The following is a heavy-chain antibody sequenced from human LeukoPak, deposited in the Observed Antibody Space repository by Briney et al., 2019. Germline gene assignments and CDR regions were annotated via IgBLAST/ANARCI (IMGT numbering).Heavy chain of an antibody. J-gene: IGHJ4*02. CDR1: GFTFSSYG. CDR3: AKEVTPYPQVITCFDY. V-gene: IGHV3-33*06. Sequence: GGSLRLSCAASGFTFSSYGMHWVRQAPGKGLEGVAVIWYDGRNKYYADSVKGRFTISRDNSKNTLYLQMNSLRANDTAVYFCAKEVTPYPQVITCFDYWGQGALVTVSS. CDR2: IWYDGRNK. D-gene: IGHD3-22*01.